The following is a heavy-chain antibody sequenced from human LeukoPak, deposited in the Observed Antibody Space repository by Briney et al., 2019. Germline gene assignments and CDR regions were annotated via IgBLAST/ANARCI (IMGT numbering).Heavy chain of an antibody. J-gene: IGHJ4*02. Sequence: SETLSLTCAVYGGSFSGYYWSWIRQPPGKGLEWIGEINHSGSTNYNPSLKSRVTISVDTSKNQFSLKLSSVTAADMAVYYCARGRISTRPYYFDCWGQGTLVTVSS. CDR1: GGSFSGYY. V-gene: IGHV4-34*01. CDR3: ARGRISTRPYYFDC. D-gene: IGHD2-2*01. CDR2: INHSGST.